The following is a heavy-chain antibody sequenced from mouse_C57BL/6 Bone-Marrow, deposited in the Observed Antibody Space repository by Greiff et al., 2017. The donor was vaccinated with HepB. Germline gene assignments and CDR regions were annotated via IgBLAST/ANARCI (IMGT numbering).Heavy chain of an antibody. J-gene: IGHJ2*01. CDR2: IYIGNGYT. CDR1: GYTFTSYG. Sequence: VQLQQSGAELVRPGSSVKMSCKTSGYTFTSYGINWVKQRPGQGLEWVGYIYIGNGYTEYNEKFKGKATLTSDTSSSTAYMQLSSLTSEDAAIYFCASRPPYYGSSPFDYWGQGTTLTVSS. D-gene: IGHD1-1*01. V-gene: IGHV1-58*01. CDR3: ASRPPYYGSSPFDY.